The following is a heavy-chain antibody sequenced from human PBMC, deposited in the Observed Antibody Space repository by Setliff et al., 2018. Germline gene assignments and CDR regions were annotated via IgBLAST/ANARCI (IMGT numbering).Heavy chain of an antibody. Sequence: SETLSLTCTVSGGSISSYYWSWIRQPAGEGLEWIGRIYSSGSTNYNPSLRSRVTMSVDTSKNHSSLNLTSVTAADTAVYYCARDTGDRAFDYWGQGTLVTVSS. V-gene: IGHV4-4*07. CDR2: IYSSGST. CDR1: GGSISSYY. J-gene: IGHJ4*02. D-gene: IGHD7-27*01. CDR3: ARDTGDRAFDY.